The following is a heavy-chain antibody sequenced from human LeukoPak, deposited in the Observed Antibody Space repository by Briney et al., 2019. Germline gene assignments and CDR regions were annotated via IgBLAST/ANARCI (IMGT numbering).Heavy chain of an antibody. J-gene: IGHJ4*02. Sequence: KASETLSLTCTVSGGSVSSDYWSWIRQPPGKGLEWIGYIYYSGTTNYNPSLKSRVTISVDKSKNQFSLKLSSVTAADTAVYYCAREGSRSSSPVDYWGQGTLVTVSS. D-gene: IGHD6-6*01. CDR1: GGSVSSDY. CDR2: IYYSGTT. V-gene: IGHV4-59*02. CDR3: AREGSRSSSPVDY.